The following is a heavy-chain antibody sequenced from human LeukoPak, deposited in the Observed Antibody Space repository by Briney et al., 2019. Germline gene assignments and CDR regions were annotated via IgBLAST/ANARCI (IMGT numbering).Heavy chain of an antibody. CDR3: ARDLTIFGVVINNGYYYGMDV. V-gene: IGHV1-69*04. J-gene: IGHJ6*02. Sequence: NYAQKFQGRVTITADKSTSTAYMELSSLRSEDTAVYYCARDLTIFGVVINNGYYYGMDVWGQGTTVTVSS. D-gene: IGHD3-3*01.